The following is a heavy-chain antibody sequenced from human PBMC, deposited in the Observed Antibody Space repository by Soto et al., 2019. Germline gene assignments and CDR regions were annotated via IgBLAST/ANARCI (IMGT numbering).Heavy chain of an antibody. D-gene: IGHD3-22*01. J-gene: IGHJ4*02. CDR1: GGLFSSYP. CDR3: ARGGSGYTWFNEF. V-gene: IGHV1-69*01. CDR2: IIPVLQTA. Sequence: QEQLVQSGAEVKKPGSSVKVSCKASGGLFSSYPISWVRQVPGQGLAWMGGIIPVLQTAYYTQRFKGRVTITAYESTNTAYMERSSLRSEDTAIYYCARGGSGYTWFNEFWGQGTLVTVSS.